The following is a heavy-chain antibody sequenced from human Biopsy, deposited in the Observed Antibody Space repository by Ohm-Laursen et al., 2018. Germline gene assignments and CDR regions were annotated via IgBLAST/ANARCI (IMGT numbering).Heavy chain of an antibody. V-gene: IGHV1-8*01. Sequence: GSSVKVSCKASGYTFTSYEINWVRQATGQGLEWMGWMNPDSGNTGYAQNFQGRVTMTRNTSISTAYMELSSLRSEDMAVYYCARAGVYSSSGPSKTYYYYFGMDLWGQGTSVSVSS. J-gene: IGHJ6*02. D-gene: IGHD6-13*01. CDR3: ARAGVYSSSGPSKTYYYYFGMDL. CDR1: GYTFTSYE. CDR2: MNPDSGNT.